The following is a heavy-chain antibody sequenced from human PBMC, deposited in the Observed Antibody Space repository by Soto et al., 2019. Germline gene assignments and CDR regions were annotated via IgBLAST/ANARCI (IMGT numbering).Heavy chain of an antibody. Sequence: EVQLVESGGDLVQPGGSLRLSCGVSGFIFSDYWMSWVRQAPGKVLEWVATIREDGGAKYYVDSVKGRFTISRDNARNSLFLQMNGLGVEDTAVYYCASPSTSGTTDFWGQGTLVTVSS. CDR2: IREDGGAK. CDR1: GFIFSDYW. D-gene: IGHD1-26*01. CDR3: ASPSTSGTTDF. V-gene: IGHV3-7*01. J-gene: IGHJ4*02.